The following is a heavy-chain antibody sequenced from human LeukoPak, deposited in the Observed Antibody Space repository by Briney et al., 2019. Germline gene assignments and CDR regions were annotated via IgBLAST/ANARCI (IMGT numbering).Heavy chain of an antibody. D-gene: IGHD3-3*01. J-gene: IGHJ5*02. CDR2: ISSSGSTI. V-gene: IGHV3-11*04. Sequence: GGSLRLSCAASGFTFSDYYMSWIRQAPGKGLEWVSYISSSGSTISYADSVKGRFTISRDNAKNSLYLQMNSLRAEDTAVYYCARDNGGLFLEWLPGWFDPWGQGTLVTVSS. CDR3: ARDNGGLFLEWLPGWFDP. CDR1: GFTFSDYY.